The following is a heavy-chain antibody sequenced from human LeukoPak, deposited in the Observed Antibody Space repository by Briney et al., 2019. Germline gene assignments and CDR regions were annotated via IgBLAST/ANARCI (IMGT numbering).Heavy chain of an antibody. CDR1: GYTFTSYD. D-gene: IGHD3-10*01. CDR2: MNPNSGNT. CDR3: ARGPFEVPYYYYMDV. V-gene: IGHV1-8*03. J-gene: IGHJ6*03. Sequence: ASVKVSCKASGYTFTSYDINWVRQATGQGLVLMGWMNPNSGNTGYAQKFQGRVTITRNTSISTAYMELSSLRSEDTAVYYCARGPFEVPYYYYMDVWGKGTTVTVSS.